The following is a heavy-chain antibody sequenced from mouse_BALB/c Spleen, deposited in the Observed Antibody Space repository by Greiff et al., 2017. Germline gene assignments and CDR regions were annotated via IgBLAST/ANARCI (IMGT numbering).Heavy chain of an antibody. CDR1: GYTFTDDA. J-gene: IGHJ4*01. CDR3: ARSTATVYAMDY. V-gene: IGHV1S137*01. Sequence: QGQLQQSGAELMKPGASVKLSCTGSGYTFTDDAMHWVKQRHAKSLEWFGVISTYYGDTSYNQKFKGKATMTVDKSSSTAYMELTRLTSEDSAIYYCARSTATVYAMDYWGQGTSVTVSS. CDR2: ISTYYGDT. D-gene: IGHD4-1*02.